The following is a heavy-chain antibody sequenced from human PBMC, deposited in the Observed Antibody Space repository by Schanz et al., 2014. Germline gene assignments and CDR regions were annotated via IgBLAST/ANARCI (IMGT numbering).Heavy chain of an antibody. D-gene: IGHD5-12*01. V-gene: IGHV3-53*01. CDR3: ARDGGRDGYNLAFDV. Sequence: EVQLVESGGGLIQPGGSLRLSCAVSGFTVNTNYMSWVRQAPGKGLEWISSMYINSGSTQYADSAKGRFIISRDSSKNTIVLQMNSLRAQETAVYICARDGGRDGYNLAFDVWGQGTLVTVSS. CDR1: GFTVNTNY. J-gene: IGHJ3*01. CDR2: MYINSGST.